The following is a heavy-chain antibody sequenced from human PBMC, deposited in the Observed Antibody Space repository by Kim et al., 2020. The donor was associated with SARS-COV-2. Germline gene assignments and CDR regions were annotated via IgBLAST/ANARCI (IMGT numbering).Heavy chain of an antibody. J-gene: IGHJ5*02. V-gene: IGHV3-30*02. D-gene: IGHD5-18*01. CDR3: AKDLAGVQLWLSGFDP. Sequence: GKGRITITRDNSKNSLYLQMNSLRAADTAVYYCAKDLAGVQLWLSGFDPWGQGTLVTVSS.